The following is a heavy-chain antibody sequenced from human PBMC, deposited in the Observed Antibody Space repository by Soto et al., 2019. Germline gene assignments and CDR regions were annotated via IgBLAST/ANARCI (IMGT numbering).Heavy chain of an antibody. CDR1: GYTFTSYA. D-gene: IGHD2-21*02. CDR2: INAGNGNT. J-gene: IGHJ4*02. CDR3: TMIIVVVTALDY. Sequence: QVQLVQSGAEEKKPGASVKVSCKASGYTFTSYAMHWVRQAPGQRLEWMGWINAGNGNTKYSQKSQGRVTITRDTSARTAYMALSSLRSEDTAVYYSTMIIVVVTALDYWCQGTLVTVSS. V-gene: IGHV1-3*05.